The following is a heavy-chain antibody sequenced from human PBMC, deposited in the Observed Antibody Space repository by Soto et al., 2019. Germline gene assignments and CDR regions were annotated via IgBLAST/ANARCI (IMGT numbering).Heavy chain of an antibody. CDR3: AKDLLAGGFDY. CDR1: GFTFSNYA. V-gene: IGHV3-23*01. CDR2: VSATAGTT. J-gene: IGHJ4*02. D-gene: IGHD3-3*01. Sequence: GGSLRLSCVASGFTFSNYAMSWVRQAPRKGLEWVSLVSATAGTTYYTDSVKGRFTISRDNSRNTAYLQMNSLRADDTAVYYCAKDLLAGGFDYWGQGTLVTVFS.